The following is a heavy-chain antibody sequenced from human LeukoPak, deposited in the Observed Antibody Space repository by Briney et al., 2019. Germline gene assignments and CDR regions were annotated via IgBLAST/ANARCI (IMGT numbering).Heavy chain of an antibody. Sequence: GGSLRLSCAASGFSFDSFAMTWVRQAPGKGLEWVSGSSGSGGSTYYADSVKGRFTISRDNFKNTVHLQMNSLRAEDTAVYYCAKDATPYYWGQGTLVTVSS. CDR1: GFSFDSFA. V-gene: IGHV3-23*01. CDR3: AKDATPYY. J-gene: IGHJ4*02. CDR2: SSGSGGST. D-gene: IGHD1-26*01.